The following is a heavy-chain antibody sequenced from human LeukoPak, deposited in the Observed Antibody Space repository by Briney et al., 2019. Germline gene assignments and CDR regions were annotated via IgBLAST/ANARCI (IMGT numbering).Heavy chain of an antibody. J-gene: IGHJ4*02. Sequence: PSETLSLTCTVSGGSISSGGYFWSWIRQYPGKGLEWIGYIYYSGSTDYNPSLKSRVTMSVDTSKNQFSLTLSSVTAADTAVYYCARDRGYCSSTSCDTLDYWGQGTLVTVSS. V-gene: IGHV4-31*03. CDR1: GGSISSGGYF. D-gene: IGHD2-2*01. CDR2: IYYSGST. CDR3: ARDRGYCSSTSCDTLDY.